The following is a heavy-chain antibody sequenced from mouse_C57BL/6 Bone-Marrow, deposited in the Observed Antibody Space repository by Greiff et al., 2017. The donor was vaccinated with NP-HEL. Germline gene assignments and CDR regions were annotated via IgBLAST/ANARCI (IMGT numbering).Heavy chain of an antibody. Sequence: VQLQESGPELVKPGASVKLSCKASGYTFTSYDINWVKQRPGQGLEWIGWIYPRDGSTKYNEKFKGKATLTVDTSSSTAYMELHSLTSEDSAVYFCARNLLWLRRYFDVWGTGTTVTVSS. V-gene: IGHV1-85*01. J-gene: IGHJ1*03. CDR3: ARNLLWLRRYFDV. CDR1: GYTFTSYD. D-gene: IGHD2-2*01. CDR2: IYPRDGST.